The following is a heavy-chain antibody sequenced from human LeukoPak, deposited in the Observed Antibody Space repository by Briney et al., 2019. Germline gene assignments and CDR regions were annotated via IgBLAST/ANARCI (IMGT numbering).Heavy chain of an antibody. CDR1: GYGFTTYG. D-gene: IGHD3-9*01. J-gene: IGHJ3*02. Sequence: GTSVKVSCETSGYGFTTYGLSWVRQAPGQGLECVGWITTYTGYTNYAQKFQGRVTMTTDTSTSTAYMELRSLRSDDTAVYYCATRGDLDWLLYAAFDIWGQGTMVTVSS. CDR3: ATRGDLDWLLYAAFDI. CDR2: ITTYTGYT. V-gene: IGHV1-18*01.